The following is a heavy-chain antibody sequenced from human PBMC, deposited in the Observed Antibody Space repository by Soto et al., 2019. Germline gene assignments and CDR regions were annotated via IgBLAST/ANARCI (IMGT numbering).Heavy chain of an antibody. CDR1: GGSISSGGYS. CDR2: IYDSRTT. D-gene: IGHD4-17*01. V-gene: IGHV4-30-2*01. Sequence: QLQLQESGSGLVKPSQTLSLTCAVSGGSISSGGYSWTWIRQPPGKGLEWIGYIYDSRTTYYNPSLKSRVTISVDRSKNQFSLKLSSVTAADTAVYYCARAHYGDYGYGMDVWGQGTTVTVSS. J-gene: IGHJ6*02. CDR3: ARAHYGDYGYGMDV.